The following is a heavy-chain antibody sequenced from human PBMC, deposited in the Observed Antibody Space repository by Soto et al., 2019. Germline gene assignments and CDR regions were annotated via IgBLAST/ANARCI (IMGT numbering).Heavy chain of an antibody. Sequence: ESGGGVVQPGRSLRLSCAASGFTFSSYAMHWVRQAPGKGLEWVAVISYDGSNKYYADSVKGRFTISRDNSKNTLYLQMNSLRAEDTAVYYCARTMEAWGQGTLVTVSS. J-gene: IGHJ5*02. V-gene: IGHV3-30-3*01. CDR3: ARTMEA. D-gene: IGHD2-8*01. CDR1: GFTFSSYA. CDR2: ISYDGSNK.